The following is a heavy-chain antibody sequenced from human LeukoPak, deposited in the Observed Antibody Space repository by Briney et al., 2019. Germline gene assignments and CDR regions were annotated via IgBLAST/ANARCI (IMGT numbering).Heavy chain of an antibody. CDR1: GFTFSSYS. D-gene: IGHD3-22*01. V-gene: IGHV3-21*01. J-gene: IGHJ4*02. CDR3: ARDLKYYDSSGFDY. Sequence: PGGSLRLSCAASGFTFSSYSMNWVRQAPGKGPEWVSSISSSGTYVYYTDSVEGRFTTSRDTGKNSLSLQMNSLRAEDTGVYYCARDLKYYDSSGFDYWGLGTLVTVSS. CDR2: ISSSGTYV.